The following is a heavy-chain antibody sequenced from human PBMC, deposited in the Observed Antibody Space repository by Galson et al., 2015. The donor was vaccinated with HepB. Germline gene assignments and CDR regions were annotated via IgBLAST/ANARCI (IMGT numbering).Heavy chain of an antibody. CDR3: SRPLSTTSYYCYGVDV. Sequence: SLRLSCAASGFTFGDHAMSWFRQAPGKGLEWVGFIRGKAHGGTTEYAASVKGRFTISRDDSKSIAYLQMNSLKTEDTAVYYCSRPLSTTSYYCYGVDVWGPGTTVTVSS. V-gene: IGHV3-49*03. J-gene: IGHJ6*02. CDR2: IRGKAHGGTT. CDR1: GFTFGDHA. D-gene: IGHD1-1*01.